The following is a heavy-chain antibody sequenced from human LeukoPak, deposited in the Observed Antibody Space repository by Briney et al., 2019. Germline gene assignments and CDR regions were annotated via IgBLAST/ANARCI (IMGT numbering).Heavy chain of an antibody. CDR1: GFTFSSYG. Sequence: ESGGSLRLSCAASGFTFSSYGVSWVRQAPGKGLEWVSAISGSGGSTYYADSVKGRFTISRDNSKNTLYLQMNSLRAEDTAVYYCAKGDYYGSGSYLGYWGQGTLVTVSS. V-gene: IGHV3-23*01. CDR2: ISGSGGST. J-gene: IGHJ4*02. CDR3: AKGDYYGSGSYLGY. D-gene: IGHD3-10*01.